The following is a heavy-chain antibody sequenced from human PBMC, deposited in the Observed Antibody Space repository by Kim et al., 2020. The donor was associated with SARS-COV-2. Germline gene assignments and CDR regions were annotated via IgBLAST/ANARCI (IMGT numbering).Heavy chain of an antibody. CDR3: ATSRTFDY. V-gene: IGHV3-7*01. Sequence: GSEKHYVDSVKCRFTISRDNAKNSLFLQMNTLRAEDTAVYFCATSRTFDYWGQGALVTVSS. D-gene: IGHD2-2*01. CDR2: GSEK. J-gene: IGHJ4*02.